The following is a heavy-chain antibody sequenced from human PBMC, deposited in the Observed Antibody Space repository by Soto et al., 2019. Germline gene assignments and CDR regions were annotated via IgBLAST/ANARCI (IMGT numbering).Heavy chain of an antibody. CDR1: GFTFSSYA. CDR2: ISGSGDST. Sequence: GGSLRLSCAASGFTFSSYAMSWVRQAPGKGLEWDSVISGSGDSTYYADSVKGRFTISRDNSKNTLYLQMNSLRAEDTAVYYCARDPTYYYDSSGPRGAFDIWGQGTMVTVSS. D-gene: IGHD3-22*01. V-gene: IGHV3-23*01. CDR3: ARDPTYYYDSSGPRGAFDI. J-gene: IGHJ3*02.